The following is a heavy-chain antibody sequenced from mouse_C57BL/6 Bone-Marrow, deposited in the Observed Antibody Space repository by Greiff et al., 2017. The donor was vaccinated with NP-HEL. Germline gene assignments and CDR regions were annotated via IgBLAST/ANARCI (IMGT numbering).Heavy chain of an antibody. CDR2: ISNGGGST. CDR3: ARLVFITTVVPYWYFDV. J-gene: IGHJ1*03. CDR1: GFTFSDYY. Sequence: EVHLVESGGGLVQPGGSLKLSCAASGFTFSDYYMYWVRQTPEKRLEWVAYISNGGGSTYYPDAVKGRFTISRDNAKNTLYLQMSRLKSEDTAMYYCARLVFITTVVPYWYFDVWGTGTTVTVSS. D-gene: IGHD1-1*01. V-gene: IGHV5-12*01.